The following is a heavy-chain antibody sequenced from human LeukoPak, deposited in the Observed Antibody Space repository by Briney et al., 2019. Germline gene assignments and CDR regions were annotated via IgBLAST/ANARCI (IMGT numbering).Heavy chain of an antibody. CDR3: ARVLMVRGVITGAFDI. CDR2: IYPGDSDT. CDR1: GYSFTSYW. Sequence: PGGSLQISCKGSGYSFTSYWIGWVRQMPGKGLEWMGIIYPGDSDTRYSPSFQGQVTISADKSISTAYLQWSSLKASDTAMYYCARVLMVRGVITGAFDIWGQGTMVTVSS. J-gene: IGHJ3*02. D-gene: IGHD3-10*01. V-gene: IGHV5-51*01.